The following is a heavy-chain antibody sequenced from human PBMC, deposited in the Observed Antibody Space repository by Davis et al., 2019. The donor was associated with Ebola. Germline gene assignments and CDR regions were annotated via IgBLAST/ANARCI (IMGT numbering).Heavy chain of an antibody. CDR3: ARADPFVGYCSSTSCYYGMDV. CDR2: IYYSGST. J-gene: IGHJ6*02. V-gene: IGHV4-39*07. CDR1: GGSISSSSYY. Sequence: PSETLSLTCTVSGGSISSSSYYWGWIRQPPGKGLEWIGSIYYSGSTYYNPSLKSRVTISVDTSKNQFSLKLSSVTAADTAVYYCARADPFVGYCSSTSCYYGMDVWGQGTTVTVSS. D-gene: IGHD2-2*01.